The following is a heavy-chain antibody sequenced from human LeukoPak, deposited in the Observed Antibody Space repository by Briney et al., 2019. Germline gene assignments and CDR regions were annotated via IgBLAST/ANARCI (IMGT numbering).Heavy chain of an antibody. J-gene: IGHJ4*02. V-gene: IGHV4-34*01. CDR2: INHSGST. D-gene: IGHD5-12*01. CDR3: ARRRYSGYDSGGAVDY. Sequence: SEALSLTCAVYGGSFNDNYWTWIPQPPGKGLEWIGEINHSGSTNYNPSLKTRVTISVDTSKNQFSLKLSSVTAADTAVYYCARRRYSGYDSGGAVDYWGQGTLVTVSS. CDR1: GGSFNDNY.